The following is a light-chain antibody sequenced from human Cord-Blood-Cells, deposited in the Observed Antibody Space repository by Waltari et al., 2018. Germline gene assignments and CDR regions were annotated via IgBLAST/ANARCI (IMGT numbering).Light chain of an antibody. CDR1: SSDVGSYNL. Sequence: QSALTQPASVSGSPGQSITISCTGTSSDVGSYNLVSWYQQHPGKAPKLMIYEGSKRPSGVCNRFAGSKSGNTASLPISGLQAEDDADYYCCSYAGSSTLFGGGTKLTVL. CDR2: EGS. CDR3: CSYAGSSTL. J-gene: IGLJ2*01. V-gene: IGLV2-23*01.